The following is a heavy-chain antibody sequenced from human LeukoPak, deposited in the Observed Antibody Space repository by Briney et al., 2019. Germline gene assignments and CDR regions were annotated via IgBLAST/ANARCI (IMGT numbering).Heavy chain of an antibody. CDR2: IYYSGST. CDR1: GGSISSYY. D-gene: IGHD3-9*01. J-gene: IGHJ3*02. Sequence: SETLSLTCTVSGGSISSYYWSWIRQPPGKGLEWIGYIYYSGSTNYNPSLKSRVTMSVDTSKNQFSLKLSSVTAADTAVYYCARNILTAGYDAFDIWGQGTMVTVSS. V-gene: IGHV4-59*01. CDR3: ARNILTAGYDAFDI.